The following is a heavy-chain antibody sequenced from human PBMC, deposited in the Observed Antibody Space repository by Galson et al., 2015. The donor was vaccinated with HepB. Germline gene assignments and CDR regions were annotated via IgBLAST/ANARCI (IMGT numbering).Heavy chain of an antibody. Sequence: SLRLSCAASGFTFDDYAIHWVRQAPGKGLEWVSGISWNSGSIGYADSVKGRFTISRDNAKNSLYLQMNSLRAEDTALYYCAKNYYDSSGYSGNAFDIWGQGTMVTVSS. D-gene: IGHD3-22*01. CDR1: GFTFDDYA. CDR3: AKNYYDSSGYSGNAFDI. V-gene: IGHV3-9*01. J-gene: IGHJ3*02. CDR2: ISWNSGSI.